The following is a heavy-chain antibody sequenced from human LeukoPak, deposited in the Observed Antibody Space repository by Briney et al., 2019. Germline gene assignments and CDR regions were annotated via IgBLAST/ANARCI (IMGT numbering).Heavy chain of an antibody. Sequence: SETLSLTCTVSGYSISSGYYWGWIRQPPGKGLEWIGSIYHSGSTYYNPSLKSRVTMSVDTSKSQFSLDLNSVTAADTAVYYCARGRGVVLRDWFDSWGQGTLVTVSS. CDR3: ARGRGVVLRDWFDS. CDR1: GYSISSGYY. V-gene: IGHV4-38-2*02. J-gene: IGHJ5*01. CDR2: IYHSGST. D-gene: IGHD4/OR15-4a*01.